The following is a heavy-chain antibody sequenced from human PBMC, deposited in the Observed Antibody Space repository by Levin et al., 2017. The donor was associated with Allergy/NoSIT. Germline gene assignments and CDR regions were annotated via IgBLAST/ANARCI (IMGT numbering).Heavy chain of an antibody. CDR3: ARSLGSGGYYSHFDY. CDR2: INPSIGST. J-gene: IGHJ4*02. Sequence: ASVKVSCKASGYTFTTYYIQWVRQAPGQGLQWMGIINPSIGSTNYAQKFQGRVTMTRDTSTSTVYMELTSLTSEDTAVYYCARSLGSGGYYSHFDYWGQGTLVTVSS. V-gene: IGHV1-46*01. D-gene: IGHD3-22*01. CDR1: GYTFTTYY.